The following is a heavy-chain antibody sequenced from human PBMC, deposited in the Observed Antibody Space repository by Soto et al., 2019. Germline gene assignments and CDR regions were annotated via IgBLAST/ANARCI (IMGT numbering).Heavy chain of an antibody. D-gene: IGHD2-15*01. CDR1: GHTLTIRY. V-gene: IGHV1-46*03. CDR3: ARRDCSSGSCLGLDP. J-gene: IGHJ5*02. CDR2: ISPSGGST. Sequence: ASVKVSCKASGHTLTIRYIHWVRQAPGQGLEWMGIISPSGGSTSYAQKFQGRVTMTKDTSTSTVYMELSSLRSEDTAVYYCARRDCSSGSCLGLDPWGQGTLVTVSS.